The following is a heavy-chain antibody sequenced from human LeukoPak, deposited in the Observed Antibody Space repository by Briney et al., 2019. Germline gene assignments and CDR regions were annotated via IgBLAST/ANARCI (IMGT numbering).Heavy chain of an antibody. D-gene: IGHD1-26*01. J-gene: IGHJ4*02. CDR3: AKVGEAGATRLVSFDY. Sequence: GGPLGFSCQPPGLTFTGFPLGGSPRPPGRGLDWVQPFSGSGGSTYYADSVKGRFTISRDNSKNTLYLQMNSLRAEDTAVYYCAKVGEAGATRLVSFDYWGQGTLVTVSS. CDR1: GLTFTGFP. V-gene: IGHV3-23*01. CDR2: FSGSGGST.